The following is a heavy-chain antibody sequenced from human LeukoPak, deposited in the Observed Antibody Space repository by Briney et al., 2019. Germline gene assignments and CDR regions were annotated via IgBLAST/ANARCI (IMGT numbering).Heavy chain of an antibody. CDR2: ISGSGGST. CDR3: AKGEGSGWGFDP. V-gene: IGHV3-23*01. Sequence: PGGSLRLSCAASGFTFSCYAMSWVRQAPGKGLERDSAISGSGGSTYYADSVKGRFTISRDNSKNTLYLQMNSLRAEDTAVYYCAKGEGSGWGFDPWGQGTLVTVSS. CDR1: GFTFSCYA. D-gene: IGHD6-19*01. J-gene: IGHJ5*02.